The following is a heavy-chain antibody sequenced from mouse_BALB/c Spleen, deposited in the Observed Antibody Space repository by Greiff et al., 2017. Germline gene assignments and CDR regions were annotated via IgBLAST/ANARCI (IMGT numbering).Heavy chain of an antibody. Sequence: EVHLVESGGGLVKPGGSLKLSCAASGFTFSDYYMYWVRQTPEKRLEWVATISDGGSYTYYPDSVKGRFTISRDNAKNNLYLQMSSLKSEDTAMYYCARDQDYGSSYYAMDYWGQGTSVTVSS. V-gene: IGHV5-4*02. CDR1: GFTFSDYY. CDR3: ARDQDYGSSYYAMDY. D-gene: IGHD1-1*01. CDR2: ISDGGSYT. J-gene: IGHJ4*01.